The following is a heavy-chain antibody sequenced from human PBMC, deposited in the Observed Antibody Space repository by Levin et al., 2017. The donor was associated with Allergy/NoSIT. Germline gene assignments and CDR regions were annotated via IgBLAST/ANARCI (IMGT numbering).Heavy chain of an antibody. CDR2: IYYSGST. V-gene: IGHV4-31*03. Sequence: SETLSLTCTVSGGSISSGGYYWSWIRQHPGKGLEWIGYIYYSGSTYYNPSLKSRVTISVDTSKNQFSLKLSSVTAADTAVYYCARGYNDPGLGELSFLLDYWGQGTLVTVSS. D-gene: IGHD3-16*02. CDR1: GGSISSGGYY. J-gene: IGHJ4*02. CDR3: ARGYNDPGLGELSFLLDY.